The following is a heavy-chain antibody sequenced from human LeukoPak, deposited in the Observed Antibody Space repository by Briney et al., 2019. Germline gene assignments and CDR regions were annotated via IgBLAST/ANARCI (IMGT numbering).Heavy chain of an antibody. V-gene: IGHV3-23*01. CDR3: ARSGLSRFGF. CDR1: GFTFSSYV. J-gene: IGHJ4*02. Sequence: PGGSLRLSCAASGFTFSSYVMSWVRQAPGKGLEWVSTISGSGGSTYYADSVKGRFTISRDNSRNTLYLQMNSLRAEDTAVYYCARSGLSRFGFWGQGTLVTVSS. CDR2: ISGSGGST. D-gene: IGHD2/OR15-2a*01.